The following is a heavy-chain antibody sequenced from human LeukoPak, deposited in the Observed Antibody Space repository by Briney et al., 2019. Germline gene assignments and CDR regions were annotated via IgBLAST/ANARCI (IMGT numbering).Heavy chain of an antibody. CDR1: GFTFSSYA. CDR2: ISSNGGST. J-gene: IGHJ6*03. Sequence: GGSLRLSCAASGFTFSSYAMHWVRQAPGKGLEYVSAISSNGGSTYYANSVKGRFTISRDNSKNTLYLQMGSLRAEDMAVYYCARDQFPTYGDHYYYYYYMDVWGKGTTVTVSS. V-gene: IGHV3-64*01. CDR3: ARDQFPTYGDHYYYYYYMDV. D-gene: IGHD4-17*01.